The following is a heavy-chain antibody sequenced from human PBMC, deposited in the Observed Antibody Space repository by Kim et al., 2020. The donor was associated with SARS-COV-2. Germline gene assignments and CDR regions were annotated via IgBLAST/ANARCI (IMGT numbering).Heavy chain of an antibody. Sequence: GGSLRLSCAISGFTVSSKYMNWVRQAPGRGLDCISVIYTGGNTYYADSVKGRFTISRDNSKNTVYLQMNSLRAEDTAMYYCATGDRGGNYYRGVDYWGQGVLVTVSS. D-gene: IGHD1-7*01. CDR1: GFTVSSKY. CDR2: IYTGGNT. V-gene: IGHV3-53*01. J-gene: IGHJ4*02. CDR3: ATGDRGGNYYRGVDY.